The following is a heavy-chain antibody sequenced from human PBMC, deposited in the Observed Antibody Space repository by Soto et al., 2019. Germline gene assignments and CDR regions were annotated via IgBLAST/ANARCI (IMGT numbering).Heavy chain of an antibody. CDR3: AKRVGAMVRGGEGD. V-gene: IGHV3-23*01. CDR1: GFTFSSYA. J-gene: IGHJ4*02. CDR2: ISGSGGST. Sequence: EVQLLESGGGLVQPGGSLRLSCAASGFTFSSYAMSWVRQAPGTGLEWVSAISGSGGSTYYADSVKGRFTISRDNSKNTLYLQMNSLRAEDTAVYYCAKRVGAMVRGGEGDWGQGTLVTVSS. D-gene: IGHD3-10*01.